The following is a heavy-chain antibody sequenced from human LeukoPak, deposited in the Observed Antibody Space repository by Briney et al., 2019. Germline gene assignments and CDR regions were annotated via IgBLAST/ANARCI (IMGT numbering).Heavy chain of an antibody. V-gene: IGHV4-39*07. CDR2: IYTSGST. Sequence: SETLSLTCTVSGGSISSSSYYWGWIRQPPGKGLEWIGRIYTSGSTNYNPSLKSRVTMSVDTSKNQFSLKLSSVTAADTAVYYCARVSRFLEWPPAFDIWGQGTMVTVSS. CDR1: GGSISSSSYY. D-gene: IGHD3-3*01. CDR3: ARVSRFLEWPPAFDI. J-gene: IGHJ3*02.